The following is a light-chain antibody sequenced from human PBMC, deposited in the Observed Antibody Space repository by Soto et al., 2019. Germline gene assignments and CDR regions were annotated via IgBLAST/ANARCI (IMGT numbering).Light chain of an antibody. Sequence: DIQMTQSPSTLPASVGDRVPFACRASQSIGSWLAWYQPKPGHAPKLRIYKSTTLESDVPSRFSGSGSGTEIPLTIASLQPDDFATYYCQHYADYSSFGQGPRVE. CDR3: QHYADYSS. J-gene: IGKJ1*01. V-gene: IGKV1-5*03. CDR1: QSIGSW. CDR2: KST.